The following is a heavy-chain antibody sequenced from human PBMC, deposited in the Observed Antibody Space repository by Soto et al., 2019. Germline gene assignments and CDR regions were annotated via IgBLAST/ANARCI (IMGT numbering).Heavy chain of an antibody. CDR1: GFTFSSYA. V-gene: IGHV3-30-3*01. CDR3: XXXXXXXXXGMDV. J-gene: IGHJ6*02. CDR2: ISYDGSNK. Sequence: QVQLVESGGGVVQPGRSLRLSCAASGFTFSSYAMHWVRQAPGKGLEWVAVISYDGSNKYYADSVKGRFTISRDNSKXXXXXXXXXXXXXXXXXXXXXXXXXXXXXGMDVWGQGTTVTVSS.